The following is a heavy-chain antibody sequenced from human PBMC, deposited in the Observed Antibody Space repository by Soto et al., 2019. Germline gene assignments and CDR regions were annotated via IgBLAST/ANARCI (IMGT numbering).Heavy chain of an antibody. CDR2: ISWNSGSI. D-gene: IGHD7-27*01. Sequence: GGSLRLSCAASGFTFDDYAMHWVRQAPGKGLEWVSGISWNSGSIGYADSVKGRFTISRDNAKNSLYLQMNSLRAEDTALYYCAKDALGILTNFDYWGQGTLVTVSS. CDR3: AKDALGILTNFDY. J-gene: IGHJ4*02. V-gene: IGHV3-9*01. CDR1: GFTFDDYA.